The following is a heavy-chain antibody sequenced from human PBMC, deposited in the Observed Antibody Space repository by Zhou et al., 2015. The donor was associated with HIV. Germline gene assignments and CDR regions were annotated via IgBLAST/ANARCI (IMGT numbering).Heavy chain of an antibody. V-gene: IGHV1-69*01. Sequence: QVQLVQSGAEVKKPGSSVKVSCKASGGTFSTYAFNWVRQAPGQRPEWMGGIIPMFGAPNYAPKFQGRVTLTADESTSTAYMELSSLTSEDTAVYYCALPSGYRTVSTIDPWGQGTLVIVSS. CDR3: ALPSGYRTVSTIDP. D-gene: IGHD5-18*01. J-gene: IGHJ5*02. CDR1: GGTFSTYA. CDR2: IIPMFGAP.